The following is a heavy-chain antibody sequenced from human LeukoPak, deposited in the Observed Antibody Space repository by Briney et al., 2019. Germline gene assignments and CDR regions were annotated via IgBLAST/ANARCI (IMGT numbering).Heavy chain of an antibody. V-gene: IGHV3-23*01. Sequence: GGSLRLSCAASGFTFSSYAMSWVRQAPGKGLEWVAAISGSGGSTYYADSVKGRFTISRDNSKNTLYLQMNSLRAEDTAVYYCAKALHGSSLFVVVVATSDAFDIWGQGTMVTVSS. CDR3: AKALHGSSLFVVVVATSDAFDI. CDR2: ISGSGGST. CDR1: GFTFSSYA. J-gene: IGHJ3*02. D-gene: IGHD2-15*01.